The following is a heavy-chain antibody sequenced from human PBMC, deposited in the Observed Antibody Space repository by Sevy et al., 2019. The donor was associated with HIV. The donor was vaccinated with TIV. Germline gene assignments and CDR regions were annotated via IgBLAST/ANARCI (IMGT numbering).Heavy chain of an antibody. J-gene: IGHJ4*02. CDR3: AREHTGSFPDF. CDR2: ISRASDSI. Sequence: GGSLRLSCAASGFTFRDYPMNWIRRAPGKGLEWLSYISRASDSIYYADSVMGRFTVSRDNAKNSLYLQMDRLSDEDTAISYCAREHTGSFPDFWGQGTLVTVSS. D-gene: IGHD1-26*01. V-gene: IGHV3-48*02. CDR1: GFTFRDYP.